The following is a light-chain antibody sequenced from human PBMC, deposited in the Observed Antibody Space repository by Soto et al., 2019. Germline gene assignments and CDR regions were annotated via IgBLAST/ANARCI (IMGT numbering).Light chain of an antibody. Sequence: EIQMTQSPSTLSASLGDRVTITCRAGQSMSNSLAWYQQKPGKAPKLLIYLASSLESGVPSRFSGSGSGTEFTLTISNLQPDDFATYYCQQSNTYSWTFGQGTKVDIK. J-gene: IGKJ1*01. CDR1: QSMSNS. V-gene: IGKV1-5*03. CDR2: LAS. CDR3: QQSNTYSWT.